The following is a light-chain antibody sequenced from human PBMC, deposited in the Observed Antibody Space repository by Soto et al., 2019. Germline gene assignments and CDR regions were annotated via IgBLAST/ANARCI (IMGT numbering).Light chain of an antibody. CDR2: DAS. J-gene: IGKJ3*01. CDR1: QSVSSF. Sequence: EIVLTQSPATLSLSPGERATLSCRASQSVSSFFAWYQQKPGQAPTLLIYDASNRATGIPARFSGSGSGTDFTLTISSLEPEDFAVYYCQQRSNWPPIFTFGPGTKVDIK. V-gene: IGKV3-11*01. CDR3: QQRSNWPPIFT.